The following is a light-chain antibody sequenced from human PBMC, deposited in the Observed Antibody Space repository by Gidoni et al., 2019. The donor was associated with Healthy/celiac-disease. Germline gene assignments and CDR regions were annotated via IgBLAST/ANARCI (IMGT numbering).Light chain of an antibody. J-gene: IGKJ2*01. Sequence: DIVMTKHLDSLALSPAERATINCKSSQSVLYSYNNKNDLAWYQQKPVQPPKLLIYWASTRESGVPDRFSGSGSGTDFTLTISSLQAEDVAVYYCQQYCSTPPYTFXXXTKLEIK. CDR3: QQYCSTPPYT. CDR2: WAS. V-gene: IGKV4-1*01. CDR1: QSVLYSYNNKND.